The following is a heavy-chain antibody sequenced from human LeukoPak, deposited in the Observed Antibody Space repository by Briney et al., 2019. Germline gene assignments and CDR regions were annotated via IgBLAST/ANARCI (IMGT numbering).Heavy chain of an antibody. CDR3: ATEGAVPGIDH. V-gene: IGHV4-4*07. Sequence: PSETLSLTCNVSGGSISRFSWSWIRQSAGKGLVWIGRTYTSGTTNYNPSLKSRVSMSLDTSKSQFSLRLNSVTAADTAVYYCATEGAVPGIDHWGQGIQVTVSS. CDR1: GGSISRFS. CDR2: TYTSGTT. J-gene: IGHJ4*02. D-gene: IGHD6-19*01.